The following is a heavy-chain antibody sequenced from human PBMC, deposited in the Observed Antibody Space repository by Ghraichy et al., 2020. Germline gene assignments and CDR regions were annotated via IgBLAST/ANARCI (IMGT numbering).Heavy chain of an antibody. CDR1: GFTFSSYY. CDR3: VRADYTVNYDGLNWFDP. V-gene: IGHV3-21*01. CDR2: ISSSSSYI. J-gene: IGHJ5*02. D-gene: IGHD1-7*01. Sequence: LSLTCAASGFTFSSYYMNWVRQAPGKGLEWVSSISSSSSYISYADSLKGRFTISRDNAKNSLYLLMNSLRAEDTAVYYCVRADYTVNYDGLNWFDPWGQGTLGTVSS.